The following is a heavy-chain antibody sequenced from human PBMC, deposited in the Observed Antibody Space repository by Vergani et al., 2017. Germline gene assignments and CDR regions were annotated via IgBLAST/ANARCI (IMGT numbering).Heavy chain of an antibody. V-gene: IGHV1-69*01. J-gene: IGHJ6*03. Sequence: QVQLVQSGAEVKKPGSSVKVSCKASGGTFSSYAISWVRQAPGQGLEWMGGIIPLFGTANYAQKFQGRVTITADESTSTAYMELSSLRSEDTAVYYCARDRGGFVRGGPAAKASYYYYYMDVWGKGTTVTVSS. CDR3: ARDRGGFVRGGPAAKASYYYYYMDV. D-gene: IGHD2-2*01. CDR2: IIPLFGTA. CDR1: GGTFSSYA.